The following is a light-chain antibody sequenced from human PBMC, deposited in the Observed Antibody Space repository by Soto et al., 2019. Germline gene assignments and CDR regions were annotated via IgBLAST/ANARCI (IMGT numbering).Light chain of an antibody. V-gene: IGKV1-5*03. CDR3: QHYHTYSPMWT. CDR2: EAS. J-gene: IGKJ1*01. CDR1: QSINW. Sequence: DIQLAQSPSTLSASVGDRLIITCRATQSINWLAWYQQKPGKAPKLLLFEASRLESGVPSRFSGSGSGTEFTLTISCLQSDDFGTYYCQHYHTYSPMWTFGQGTKVDVK.